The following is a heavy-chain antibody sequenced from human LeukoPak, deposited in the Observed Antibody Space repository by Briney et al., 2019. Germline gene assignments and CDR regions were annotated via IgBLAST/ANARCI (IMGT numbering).Heavy chain of an antibody. V-gene: IGHV3-7*05. CDR2: IKQDGSEK. CDR1: GFTFSSYW. CDR3: ARDHVVPTILFDH. Sequence: GGSLRLSCAASGFTFSSYWMGWVRQAPGKGLEWVANIKQDGSEKYYVDSVKGRFTISRDNARNSLFLQMNSLRAEDTAVYYCARDHVVPTILFDHWGQGTLVTVFS. D-gene: IGHD5-12*01. J-gene: IGHJ4*02.